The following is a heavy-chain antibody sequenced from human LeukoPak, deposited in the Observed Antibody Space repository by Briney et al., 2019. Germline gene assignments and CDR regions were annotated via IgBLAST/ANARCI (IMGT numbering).Heavy chain of an antibody. Sequence: GASVKVSCKASGYTFTGYYMHWVRQAPGQGLEWMGWINPNSGGTNYAQKFQGRVTMTRDTSISTAYMGLSRLRSDDTAVYHCASPLTYYYDSSGYRDDAFDIWGQGTMVTVSS. CDR3: ASPLTYYYDSSGYRDDAFDI. V-gene: IGHV1-2*02. J-gene: IGHJ3*02. D-gene: IGHD3-22*01. CDR2: INPNSGGT. CDR1: GYTFTGYY.